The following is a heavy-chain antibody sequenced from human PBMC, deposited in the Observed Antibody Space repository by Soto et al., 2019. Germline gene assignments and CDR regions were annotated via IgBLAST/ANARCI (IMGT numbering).Heavy chain of an antibody. Sequence: GGSLRLSCAASGFTFSGSAMHWVRQASGKGLEWVGRIRSKANSYATAYAASVKGRFTISRDDSKNTAYLQMNSPKTEDTAVYYCTRMGYYDSSGTPFDYWGQGTLVTVSS. CDR2: IRSKANSYAT. J-gene: IGHJ4*02. D-gene: IGHD3-22*01. V-gene: IGHV3-73*01. CDR3: TRMGYYDSSGTPFDY. CDR1: GFTFSGSA.